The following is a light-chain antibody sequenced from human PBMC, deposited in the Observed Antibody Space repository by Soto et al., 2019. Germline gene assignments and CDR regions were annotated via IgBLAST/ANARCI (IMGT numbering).Light chain of an antibody. Sequence: DIQMTQSPSSLSASVGDRVTITCRASQSISSYLNWYQQKPGKAPKLLIYDASSLQSGVPSRFSGSGSGTDFTLTISSLQPEDFASYYCQQSYSTLFTFGQGTKLEL. CDR1: QSISSY. V-gene: IGKV1-39*01. CDR3: QQSYSTLFT. J-gene: IGKJ2*01. CDR2: DAS.